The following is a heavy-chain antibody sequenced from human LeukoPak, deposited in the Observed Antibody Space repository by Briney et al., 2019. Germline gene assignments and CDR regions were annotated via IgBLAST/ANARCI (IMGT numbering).Heavy chain of an antibody. CDR1: GYTFTGYY. D-gene: IGHD1-26*01. CDR2: ISAYNGNT. CDR3: ARGPTSFDP. Sequence: ALVKVSCKASGYTFTGYYMHWVRQAPGQGLEWMGWISAYNGNTNYAQKLQGRVTMTSDTSTSTAYMELRSLRSDDTAVYYCARGPTSFDPWGQGTLVTVSS. J-gene: IGHJ5*02. V-gene: IGHV1-18*04.